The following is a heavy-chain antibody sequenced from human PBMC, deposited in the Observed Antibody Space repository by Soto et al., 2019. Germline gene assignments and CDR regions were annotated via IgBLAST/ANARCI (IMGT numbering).Heavy chain of an antibody. D-gene: IGHD3-10*01. Sequence: PSETLSLTCTVSGASISSNGYYWGWIRQPPGKGLEWIGLIYYTGSTDYNSSLKSRLTISVDTSKNQFSLKLSSVTAADTAVYYCARWYGSSHYFDYWGQGTLVTSPQ. V-gene: IGHV4-39*01. CDR2: IYYTGST. J-gene: IGHJ4*02. CDR3: ARWYGSSHYFDY. CDR1: GASISSNGYY.